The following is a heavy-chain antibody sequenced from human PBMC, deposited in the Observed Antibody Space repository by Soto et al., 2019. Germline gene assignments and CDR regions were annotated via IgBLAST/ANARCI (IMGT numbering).Heavy chain of an antibody. CDR1: GGSIGSYH. D-gene: IGHD4-17*01. Sequence: PSETLSLTCTVSGGSIGSYHWSWVRQPPGMGLEWIASVYYTGTTNYNPSLGSRVTISIDAPGNRFSMEITSVTAADTAIYYCARDTVLTGMFDFWGQGTLVTVSS. V-gene: IGHV4-59*01. J-gene: IGHJ4*02. CDR3: ARDTVLTGMFDF. CDR2: VYYTGTT.